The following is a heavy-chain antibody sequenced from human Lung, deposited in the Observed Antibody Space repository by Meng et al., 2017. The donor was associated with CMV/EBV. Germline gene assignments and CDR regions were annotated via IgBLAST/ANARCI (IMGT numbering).Heavy chain of an antibody. CDR1: GINFNTYW. V-gene: IGHV3-74*01. J-gene: IGHJ3*02. CDR3: ARVPGRGAFDI. D-gene: IGHD3-10*01. CDR2: IYSDGIST. Sequence: GGPLRLXCAVSGINFNTYWMHWVRKVPGKGLVWLSRIYSDGISTRYADSVKGRFTISRDNTKNTLYLQMNGLRAEDTAVYYCARVPGRGAFDIWGQGTMVTVSS.